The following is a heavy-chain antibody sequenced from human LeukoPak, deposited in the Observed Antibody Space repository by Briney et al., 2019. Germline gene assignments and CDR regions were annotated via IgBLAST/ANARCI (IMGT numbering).Heavy chain of an antibody. D-gene: IGHD2-2*01. CDR1: GYTFSGNY. J-gene: IGHJ6*02. V-gene: IGHV1-2*02. CDR2: INPNSGGT. CDR3: ARDHCTTTGCYEDYYYGLDV. Sequence: RASVKVSCKASGYTFSGNYIQWVRQAPGQGLEWMGWINPNSGGTTYAQNFQGRVTMTRDTSISTAYMELNRLTSDDTAVYYCARDHCTTTGCYEDYYYGLDVWGQGTTVTVSS.